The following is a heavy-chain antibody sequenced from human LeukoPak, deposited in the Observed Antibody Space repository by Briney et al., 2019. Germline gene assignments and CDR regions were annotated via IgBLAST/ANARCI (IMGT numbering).Heavy chain of an antibody. D-gene: IGHD3-22*01. CDR3: ARGRNYDSSGPQAHWRY. Sequence: SETLSLTCAVYGGSFSGYYWSWIRQPPGKGLEWIGEINHSGSTNYNPSLKSRVTISVDTSKNQFSLKLSSVTAADTAVYYCARGRNYDSSGPQAHWRYWGQGTLVTVSS. CDR1: GGSFSGYY. J-gene: IGHJ4*02. V-gene: IGHV4-34*01. CDR2: INHSGST.